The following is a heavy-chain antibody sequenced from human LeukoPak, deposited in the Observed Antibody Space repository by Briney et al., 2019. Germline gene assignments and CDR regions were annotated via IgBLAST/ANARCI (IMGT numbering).Heavy chain of an antibody. CDR1: GYSITSAYS. CDR3: ARLRNYYDSSGDDY. D-gene: IGHD3-22*01. Sequence: SEPLSLTSAVPGYSITSAYSWGWIRRPPGKGLKWIGSIYHSGSPYYNPSLKSRVTISVDTSKTQFSLKLSSVTAADTAVYYCARLRNYYDSSGDDYWGQGTLVTVSS. CDR2: IYHSGSP. V-gene: IGHV4-38-2*01. J-gene: IGHJ4*02.